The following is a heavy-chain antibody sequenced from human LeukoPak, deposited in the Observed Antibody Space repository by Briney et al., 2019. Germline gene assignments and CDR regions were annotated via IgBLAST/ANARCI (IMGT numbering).Heavy chain of an antibody. CDR1: GFTFDDYA. J-gene: IGHJ4*02. CDR2: ISWDGGST. CDR3: AKDGAVTTEYYFDY. V-gene: IGHV3-43D*04. D-gene: IGHD4-17*01. Sequence: GGSLRLSCAASGFTFDDYAMHWVRQAPGKGLEWVSLISWDGGSTYYADSVKGRFTNSRDNSKNSLYLQMNSLRAEDTALYYCAKDGAVTTEYYFDYWGQGTLVTVSS.